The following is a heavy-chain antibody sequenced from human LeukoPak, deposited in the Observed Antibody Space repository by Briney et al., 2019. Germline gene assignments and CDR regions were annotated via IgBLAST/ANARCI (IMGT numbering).Heavy chain of an antibody. CDR2: ISWNSGSI. D-gene: IGHD2-2*01. CDR1: GFTFDDYA. J-gene: IGHJ5*02. Sequence: PGRSLRLSCAASGFTFDDYAMHWVRQAPGKGLEWVSGISWNSGSIGYADSVKGRFTISRDNAKNSLYLQMNSLRAEDTALYYCAKGFVGVPAASWFDPWGQGTLITVSS. CDR3: AKGFVGVPAASWFDP. V-gene: IGHV3-9*01.